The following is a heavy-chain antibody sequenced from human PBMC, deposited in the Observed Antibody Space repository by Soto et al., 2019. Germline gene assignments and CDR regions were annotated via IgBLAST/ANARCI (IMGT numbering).Heavy chain of an antibody. D-gene: IGHD1-26*01. Sequence: LSLTCTVSNGSIGSYHWGWIRQSPGKGLEWIGSVSHSGITKYDPSLKGRVTISEDTSKNQISLSVDSVTAADTALYYCARGSARRGAAFDIWGRGTMVTVSS. CDR3: ARGSARRGAAFDI. J-gene: IGHJ3*02. CDR2: VSHSGIT. V-gene: IGHV4-59*01. CDR1: NGSIGSYH.